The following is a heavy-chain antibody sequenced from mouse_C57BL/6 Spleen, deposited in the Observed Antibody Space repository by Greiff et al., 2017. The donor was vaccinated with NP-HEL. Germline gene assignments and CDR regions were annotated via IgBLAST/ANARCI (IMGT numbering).Heavy chain of an antibody. CDR3: ARPNWDGWYFDV. J-gene: IGHJ1*03. V-gene: IGHV5-6*02. CDR1: GFTFSSYG. CDR2: ISSGGSYT. D-gene: IGHD4-1*01. Sequence: DVMLVESGGDLVKPGGSLKLSCAASGFTFSSYGMSWVRQTPDKRLEWVATISSGGSYTYYPDSVKGRFTISRDNAKNTLYLQMSSLKSEDTAMYYCARPNWDGWYFDVWGTGTTVTVSS.